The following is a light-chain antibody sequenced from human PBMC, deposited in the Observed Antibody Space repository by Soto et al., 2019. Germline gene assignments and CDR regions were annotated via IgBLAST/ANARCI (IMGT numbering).Light chain of an antibody. Sequence: DIQMTQSPSTLSASVGDRVTITCRASQSISCWLAWYQQKPGKAPKLLIYKASSLESGVPSRFSGSGSGTEFTLTISSLQPDDFATYYCQQYNSYPVTFGQGTKVEIK. CDR3: QQYNSYPVT. V-gene: IGKV1-5*03. CDR2: KAS. CDR1: QSISCW. J-gene: IGKJ1*01.